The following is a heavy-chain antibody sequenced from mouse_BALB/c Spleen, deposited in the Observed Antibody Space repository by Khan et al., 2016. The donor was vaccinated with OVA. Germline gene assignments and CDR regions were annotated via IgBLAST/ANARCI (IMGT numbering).Heavy chain of an antibody. CDR2: VNPNTGGS. D-gene: IGHD2-12*01. CDR3: SRGYDFFAY. Sequence: VQLKQSGPDLVKPGASVKISCKASGYSFTLYYMTWVKQSHGKSLEWIGRVNPNTGGSDYNQEFKGKAILTVDKSSNTAYMELHSLTSEDSAVXYWSRGYDFFAYWGQGTLVTVSA. V-gene: IGHV1-26*01. J-gene: IGHJ3*01. CDR1: GYSFTLYY.